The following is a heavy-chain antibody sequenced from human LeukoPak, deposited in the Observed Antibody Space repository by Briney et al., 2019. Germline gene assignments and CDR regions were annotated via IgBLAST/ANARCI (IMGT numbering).Heavy chain of an antibody. CDR1: GGSISSYY. D-gene: IGHD3-10*01. CDR3: ARAPLPYGSGSPGGVDY. J-gene: IGHJ4*02. Sequence: SETLSLTCTVSGGSISSYYWSWIRQPPGKGLEWIGYIYTSGSTNYNPSLKSRVTISVDTSKNQFSLKLSSVTAADTAVYYCARAPLPYGSGSPGGVDYWGQGTLVTVPS. CDR2: IYTSGST. V-gene: IGHV4-4*09.